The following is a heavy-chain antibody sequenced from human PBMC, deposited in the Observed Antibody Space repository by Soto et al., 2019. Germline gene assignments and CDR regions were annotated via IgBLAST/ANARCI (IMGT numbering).Heavy chain of an antibody. J-gene: IGHJ6*02. V-gene: IGHV3-33*01. CDR2: IWYDGSNK. CDR1: GFTFSSYG. CDR3: ARELFVGYYDSSGYYGGYYYGMDV. Sequence: SLRLSCAAYGFTFSSYGMHWVRQAPGKGLEWVAVIWYDGSNKYYADSVKGRFTISRDNSKNTLYLQMNSLRAEDTAVYYCARELFVGYYDSSGYYGGYYYGMDVWGQGTTVTVSS. D-gene: IGHD3-22*01.